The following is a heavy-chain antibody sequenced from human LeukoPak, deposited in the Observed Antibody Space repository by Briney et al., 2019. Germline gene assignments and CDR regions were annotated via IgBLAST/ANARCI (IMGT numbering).Heavy chain of an antibody. CDR2: INHSGST. CDR1: GGSFGEYY. V-gene: IGHV4-34*01. D-gene: IGHD2-2*01. Sequence: SETLSLTCAVYGGSFGEYYWSWIRQPPGKGLEWIGEINHSGSTSYNPSLKSRVTTSVDTSNKQFSLKLSSITAADTAVYYCARVSVTSGWTYDHWGQGTLVTVSS. CDR3: ARVSVTSGWTYDH. J-gene: IGHJ4*02.